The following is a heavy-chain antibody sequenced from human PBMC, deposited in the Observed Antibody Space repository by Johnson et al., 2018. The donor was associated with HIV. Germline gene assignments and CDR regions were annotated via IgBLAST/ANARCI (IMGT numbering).Heavy chain of an antibody. Sequence: MLLVESGGGLVQPGGSLRLSCAASGITVSSNYMNWVRQAPGKGLEWVSLIFSVGNTSYADSVQGRFTISRDNSNNMVYLQMDSLRPEDTAVYYCARDGRDLVTRGAFDIWGQGTMVTVSS. CDR1: GITVSSNY. D-gene: IGHD5-18*01. V-gene: IGHV3-66*02. J-gene: IGHJ3*02. CDR2: IFSVGNT. CDR3: ARDGRDLVTRGAFDI.